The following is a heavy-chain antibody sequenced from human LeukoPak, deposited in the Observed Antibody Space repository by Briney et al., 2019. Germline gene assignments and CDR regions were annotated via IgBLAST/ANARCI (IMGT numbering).Heavy chain of an antibody. V-gene: IGHV3-23*01. CDR1: GFTFSSYA. Sequence: PGGSLRLSCAASGFTFSSYAMTWVRQAPGKGLEWVSVICGGGGTTYDADAVRGRFTISGDNFKNTLYLQMTSLRRESTAIYYCGKGLIHDWPALEYWGPGTLVTVSS. CDR3: GKGLIHDWPALEY. J-gene: IGHJ4*02. D-gene: IGHD3-9*01. CDR2: ICGGGGTT.